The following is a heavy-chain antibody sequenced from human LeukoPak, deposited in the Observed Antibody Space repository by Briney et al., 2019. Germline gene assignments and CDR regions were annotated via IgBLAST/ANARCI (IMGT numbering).Heavy chain of an antibody. CDR2: ILHSGTT. V-gene: IGHV4-4*02. J-gene: IGHJ5*02. Sequence: SETLSLTRAVSGGSISSSNWWSWVRQSPGKGLEWIGEILHSGTTRYKASLESRVTMLLDKSKNQFSLRLNSVTAADTAVYFCARLRLSGGSFSVGWFDPWGQGIQVTVSS. CDR3: ARLRLSGGSFSVGWFDP. CDR1: GGSISSSNW. D-gene: IGHD1-26*01.